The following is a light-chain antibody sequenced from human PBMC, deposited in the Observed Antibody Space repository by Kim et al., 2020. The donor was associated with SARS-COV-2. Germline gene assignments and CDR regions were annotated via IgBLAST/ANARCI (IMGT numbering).Light chain of an antibody. CDR2: GAS. CDR1: QSVSHN. J-gene: IGKJ2*01. CDR3: QQYNNWPPMYT. Sequence: SPGGRATLPCRASQSVSHNLAWYQQKPGQAPRLLIYGASTRATGIPARFSGSGSGTEFTLTISSLQSEDFAVYYCQQYNNWPPMYTFGQGTKLEI. V-gene: IGKV3-15*01.